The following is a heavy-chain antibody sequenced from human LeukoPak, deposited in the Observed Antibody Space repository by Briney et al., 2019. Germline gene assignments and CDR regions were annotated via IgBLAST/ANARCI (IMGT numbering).Heavy chain of an antibody. CDR1: CGSISSSHW. CDR3: ARGEFDGGVYFDY. D-gene: IGHD3-16*01. CDR2: IYHSGST. Sequence: PSETLSLTCAVSCGSISSSHWWSWVRQPPGKGLEWIGEIYHSGSTNYNPSLKSRVTMSVDKSKNQFSLKLSSVTAADTAVYYCARGEFDGGVYFDYWGQGTLVTVSS. V-gene: IGHV4-4*02. J-gene: IGHJ4*02.